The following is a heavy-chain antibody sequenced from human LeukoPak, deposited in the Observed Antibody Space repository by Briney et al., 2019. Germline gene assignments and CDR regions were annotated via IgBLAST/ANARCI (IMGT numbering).Heavy chain of an antibody. CDR3: ARLENYYDSSGFFYYFDY. J-gene: IGHJ4*02. CDR1: GGSISSYY. D-gene: IGHD3-22*01. V-gene: IGHV4-59*08. Sequence: PSETLSLTCTVSGGSISSYYWSWIRQPPGKGLEWIGYIYYSGSTNYNPSLKSRVTISVDTSKNQFSLKLSSVTAADTAVYYCARLENYYDSSGFFYYFDYWGQGILVTVSS. CDR2: IYYSGST.